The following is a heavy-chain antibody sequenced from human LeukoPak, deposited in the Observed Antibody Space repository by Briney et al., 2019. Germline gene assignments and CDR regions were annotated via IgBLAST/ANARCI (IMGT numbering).Heavy chain of an antibody. V-gene: IGHV3-74*01. J-gene: IGHJ6*03. CDR2: INSDGRSP. CDR3: AGMGAGYCSGGSCYYYYYMDV. Sequence: GGSLRLSCAASGFTFSSYWMHWVRQAPGKGLVWVSRINSDGRSPSYADSVKGRFTISRDNAENTLYLQMNSLRAEDTAVYYCAGMGAGYCSGGSCYYYYYMDVWGKGTTVTVSS. CDR1: GFTFSSYW. D-gene: IGHD2-15*01.